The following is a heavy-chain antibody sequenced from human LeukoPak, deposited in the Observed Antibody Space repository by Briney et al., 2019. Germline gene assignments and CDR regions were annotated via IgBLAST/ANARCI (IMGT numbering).Heavy chain of an antibody. CDR2: ISYDGSNK. V-gene: IGHV3-30*03. J-gene: IGHJ6*02. CDR3: ARDMGYCSGGTCYSDSYGMDV. Sequence: PGGSLRLSCAASGFTFSSYGMHWVRQAPGKGLEWVAVISYDGSNKYYADSVKGRFTISRDNSKSTLYLQMNSLRAEDTAVYYCARDMGYCSGGTCYSDSYGMDVWGQGTTVTVSS. D-gene: IGHD2-15*01. CDR1: GFTFSSYG.